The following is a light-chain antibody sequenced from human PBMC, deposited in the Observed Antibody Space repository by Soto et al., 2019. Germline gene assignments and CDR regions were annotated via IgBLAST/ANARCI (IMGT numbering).Light chain of an antibody. V-gene: IGKV1-5*03. J-gene: IGKJ1*01. CDR3: QHWNDYSWT. CDR1: QSISIW. CDR2: KTS. Sequence: DIHMTQSPSTLSASVGDRVTIICRASQSISIWLAWYQQKPGKAPNLLIYKTSSLETGVPSRFSGSGSGTEFTLTISSLQPDDFATYYCQHWNDYSWTFGQGTKVEVK.